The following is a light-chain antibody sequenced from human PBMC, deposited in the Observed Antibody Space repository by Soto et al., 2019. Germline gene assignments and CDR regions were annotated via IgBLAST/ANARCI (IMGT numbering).Light chain of an antibody. CDR2: EVS. CDR1: SGDVGGYNY. J-gene: IGLJ2*01. CDR3: SSYTSTSTVV. V-gene: IGLV2-14*01. Sequence: QSALTQPASVSGSPGQSITISCTGTSGDVGGYNYVSWYQQHPGKAPKLMIFEVSNRPSGVSNRFSGSKSGNTASLTISGLHAEDEADYYCSSYTSTSTVVFGGGTKVTVL.